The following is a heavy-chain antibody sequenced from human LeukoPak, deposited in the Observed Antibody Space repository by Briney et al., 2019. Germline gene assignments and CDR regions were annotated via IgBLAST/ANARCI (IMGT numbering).Heavy chain of an antibody. CDR3: AREEMATISDAFDI. Sequence: RGSLRLSCAASGFTFSSYWMTWVRQAPGKGLEWVANIKQDGSEKYYVDSVKGRFTISRDNAKNSLYLQMNSLRAEDTAVYYCAREEMATISDAFDIWGQGTMVTVSS. CDR1: GFTFSSYW. J-gene: IGHJ3*02. CDR2: IKQDGSEK. V-gene: IGHV3-7*04. D-gene: IGHD5-24*01.